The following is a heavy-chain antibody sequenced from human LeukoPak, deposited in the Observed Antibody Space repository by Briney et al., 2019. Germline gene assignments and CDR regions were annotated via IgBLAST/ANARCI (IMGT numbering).Heavy chain of an antibody. Sequence: SQTLSLTCAISGDSVSNYSAAWEWIRQSPSRGLEWLGRTYYRSRWYTDYAPSVRSRVTISADTSKNQFSLQLNSVSPEDTAMYYCGRSLRGACLGALDYWGQGTLVTASS. CDR1: GDSVSNYSAA. CDR3: GRSLRGACLGALDY. D-gene: IGHD3-16*01. J-gene: IGHJ4*02. V-gene: IGHV6-1*01. CDR2: TYYRSRWYT.